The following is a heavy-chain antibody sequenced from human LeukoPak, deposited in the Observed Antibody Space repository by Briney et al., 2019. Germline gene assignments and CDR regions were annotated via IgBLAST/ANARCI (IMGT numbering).Heavy chain of an antibody. V-gene: IGHV3-23*01. D-gene: IGHD5-12*01. Sequence: GGSLRLSCAASGFTFSSYAMSWVRQAPGKGLEWVSAISGSGGSTYCADSVKGRFTISRDNSKNTLYLQMNSLRAEDTAVYYCAKDGRGYSGYDCDYWGQGTLVTVSS. CDR3: AKDGRGYSGYDCDY. J-gene: IGHJ4*02. CDR2: ISGSGGST. CDR1: GFTFSSYA.